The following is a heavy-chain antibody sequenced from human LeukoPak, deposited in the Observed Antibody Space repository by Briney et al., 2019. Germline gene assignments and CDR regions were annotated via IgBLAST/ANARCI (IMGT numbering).Heavy chain of an antibody. CDR3: ARGLGGTGARYFDY. J-gene: IGHJ4*02. D-gene: IGHD3/OR15-3a*01. CDR1: GFTFSDYY. V-gene: IGHV3-72*01. Sequence: GGSLRLSCAASGFTFSDYYMDWVRQAPGKGLEWVGRIGNKANSHTTEYAASVKGRFTISRDDSKNSLYLQMNSLKTDDTAVYYCARGLGGTGARYFDYWGQGTLVTVSS. CDR2: IGNKANSHTT.